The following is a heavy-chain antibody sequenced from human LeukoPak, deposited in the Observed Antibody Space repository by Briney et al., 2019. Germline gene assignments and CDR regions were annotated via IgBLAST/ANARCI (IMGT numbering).Heavy chain of an antibody. V-gene: IGHV4-59*01. CDR2: IYYSGST. D-gene: IGHD5-24*01. CDR3: ARGGGMATKYYFDY. J-gene: IGHJ4*02. CDR1: GGSISSYY. Sequence: SETLSLTCSVSGGSISSYYWSWIRQSPGKGLEWIGYIYYSGSTNYNPSLKSRVTISVDTSKNQFSLKLSSVTAADTAVYYCARGGGMATKYYFDYWGQGTLVTVSS.